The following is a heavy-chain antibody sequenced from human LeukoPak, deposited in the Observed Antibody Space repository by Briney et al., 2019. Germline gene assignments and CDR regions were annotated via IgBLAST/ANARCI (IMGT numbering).Heavy chain of an antibody. Sequence: SETLSLTCTVSGGSISSSSSYWGWIRQPPGKGLEWIGSIYYSGSTYYNPSLKSRVTISVDTSKNQFSLKLSSVTAADTAVYYCARARLRGQLGMDYWGQGTLVTVSS. D-gene: IGHD4-23*01. V-gene: IGHV4-39*01. CDR1: GGSISSSSSY. CDR3: ARARLRGQLGMDY. J-gene: IGHJ4*02. CDR2: IYYSGST.